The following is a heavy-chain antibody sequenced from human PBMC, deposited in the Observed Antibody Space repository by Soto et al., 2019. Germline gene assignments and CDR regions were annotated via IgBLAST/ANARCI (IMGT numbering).Heavy chain of an antibody. CDR1: GYTFTGYY. CDR2: INPNRGGT. J-gene: IGHJ6*02. D-gene: IGHD2-2*01. V-gene: IGHV1-2*02. Sequence: ASVKVSCKASGYTFTGYYMHWVRQAPGQQLERMGWINPNRGGTNYAQKFQGSVTMTRHTSISTAYMELSRLRSDDTAVYYCARESCSSTSCYGRGAYYGMDVWGQGTTVTVSS. CDR3: ARESCSSTSCYGRGAYYGMDV.